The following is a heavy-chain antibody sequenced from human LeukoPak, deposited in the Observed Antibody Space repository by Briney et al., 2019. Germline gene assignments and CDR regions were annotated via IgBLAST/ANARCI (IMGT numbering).Heavy chain of an antibody. CDR2: ISSSSTYI. CDR3: AKGWCSGGGCDSDRAGLDY. V-gene: IGHV3-21*01. J-gene: IGHJ4*02. Sequence: PGESLRLSCAASGFTFSGNSMNWVRQAPGKGLEWVSTISSSSTYIYYGDSVKGRFTISRDNAKNSVYLQMNSLRAEDTAVYYCAKGWCSGGGCDSDRAGLDYWGQGTLVTVSS. CDR1: GFTFSGNS. D-gene: IGHD2-15*01.